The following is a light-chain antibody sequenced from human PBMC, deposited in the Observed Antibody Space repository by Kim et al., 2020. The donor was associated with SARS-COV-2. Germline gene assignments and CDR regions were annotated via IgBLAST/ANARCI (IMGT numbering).Light chain of an antibody. V-gene: IGLV3-19*01. CDR1: SLRRYY. CDR3: KSRDSSGDRLV. J-gene: IGLJ3*02. Sequence: SSELTQDPAVSVALGQTVRITCQGDSLRRYYASWYQQKPGQAPVLVMFAKNNRPSGIPDRISGSSSGNTASLTISGAQAEDEPDYYCKSRDSSGDRLVFG. CDR2: AKN.